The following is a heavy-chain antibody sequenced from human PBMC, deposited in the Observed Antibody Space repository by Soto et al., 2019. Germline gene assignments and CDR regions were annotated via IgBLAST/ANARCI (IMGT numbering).Heavy chain of an antibody. D-gene: IGHD3-10*01. J-gene: IGHJ6*02. CDR2: INHSGST. CDR3: ARATYYYGSGTSGMDV. CDR1: GGSFSGYY. V-gene: IGHV4-34*01. Sequence: SETLSLTCAVYGGSFSGYYLSWIRPPPGKGLEWIGEINHSGSTNYNPSLKSRVTISVDTSKNQFSLKLSSVTAADTAVYYCARATYYYGSGTSGMDVWGQGTTVTVSS.